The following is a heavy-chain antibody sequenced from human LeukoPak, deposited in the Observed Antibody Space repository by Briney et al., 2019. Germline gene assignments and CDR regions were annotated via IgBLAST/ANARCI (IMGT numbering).Heavy chain of an antibody. D-gene: IGHD3-22*01. Sequence: PGGSLRLSCAASGFTFSSYAMHWVRQAPGKGLEWVAVISYDGSNKYYADSVKGRFTISRDNAKNSLYLQMNSLRAEDTAVYYCARYYDSSGNYYYGMDVWGQGTTVTVSS. CDR3: ARYYDSSGNYYYGMDV. J-gene: IGHJ6*02. CDR2: ISYDGSNK. V-gene: IGHV3-30-3*01. CDR1: GFTFSSYA.